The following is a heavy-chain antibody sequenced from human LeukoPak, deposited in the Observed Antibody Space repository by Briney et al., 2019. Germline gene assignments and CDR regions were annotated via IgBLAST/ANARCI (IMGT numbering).Heavy chain of an antibody. CDR1: GGSISSYY. J-gene: IGHJ6*03. Sequence: SETLSLTCTVSGGSISSYYWSWIRQPAGKGLEWIGRIYTSGSTNYNPSLKSRVTMSVDTSKNQFSLKLSSVTAADTAVYYCASRYCSGGSCYSGLNYYYYMDVWGKGITVTVSS. CDR2: IYTSGST. V-gene: IGHV4-4*07. D-gene: IGHD2-15*01. CDR3: ASRYCSGGSCYSGLNYYYYMDV.